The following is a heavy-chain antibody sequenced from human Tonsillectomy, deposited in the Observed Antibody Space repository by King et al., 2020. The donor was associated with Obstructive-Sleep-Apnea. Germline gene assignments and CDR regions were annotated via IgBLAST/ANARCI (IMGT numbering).Heavy chain of an antibody. Sequence: VQLQESGPGLVKPSETLSLTCTVSGGSISSYYWSWIRQPPGKGLEWIGYIYYSGSTNYNPSLKSRVTISVDTSKNQFSLKLSSVTAADTAVYYCARGTYFDWLLYVDYWGQGTLVTVSS. D-gene: IGHD3-9*01. CDR2: IYYSGST. CDR3: ARGTYFDWLLYVDY. V-gene: IGHV4-59*01. J-gene: IGHJ4*02. CDR1: GGSISSYY.